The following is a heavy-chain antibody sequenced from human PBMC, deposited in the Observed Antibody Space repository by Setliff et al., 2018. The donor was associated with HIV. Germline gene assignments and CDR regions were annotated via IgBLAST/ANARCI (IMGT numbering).Heavy chain of an antibody. CDR2: INHSGST. J-gene: IGHJ4*02. CDR1: GGSFSDYS. Sequence: SETLSLTCAVYGGSFSDYSWNWIRQPPGKGLEWIGEINHSGSTNCNPSLQSRVTISVGTSKKQVSLKLSSVTAADTAVYYCAGYSFGYYRGFDFWGQGTLVTVSS. V-gene: IGHV4-34*01. D-gene: IGHD3-22*01. CDR3: AGYSFGYYRGFDF.